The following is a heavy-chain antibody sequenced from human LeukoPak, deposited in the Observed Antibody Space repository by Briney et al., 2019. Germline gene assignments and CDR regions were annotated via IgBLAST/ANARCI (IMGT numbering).Heavy chain of an antibody. CDR2: LYHSGST. Sequence: AETLSLTCSVSGYPISSGYYLGWIRQAPGKGLDWIGNLYHSGSTYYNPSLKSRVSISVDTSKNQFSLNLSSVTAADTAVYYCATEIQNIAGRVYWGQGTLVTVSS. CDR3: ATEIQNIAGRVY. V-gene: IGHV4-38-2*02. J-gene: IGHJ4*02. CDR1: GYPISSGYY. D-gene: IGHD6-6*01.